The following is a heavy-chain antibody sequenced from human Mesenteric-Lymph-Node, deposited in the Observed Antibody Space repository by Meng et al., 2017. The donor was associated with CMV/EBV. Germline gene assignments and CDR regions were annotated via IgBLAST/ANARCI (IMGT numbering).Heavy chain of an antibody. J-gene: IGHJ6*02. CDR3: ARDPQYCSSTSCYYYYYGMDV. CDR2: IIPILGIA. CDR1: GGTFSSYA. V-gene: IGHV1-69*10. Sequence: SVKVSCKASGGTFSSYAISWVRQAPGQGLEWMGGIIPILGIANYAQKFQGRVTITADKSTSTAYMELSSLRSEDTAVYYCARDPQYCSSTSCYYYYYGMDVWGQGTTVTVS. D-gene: IGHD2-2*01.